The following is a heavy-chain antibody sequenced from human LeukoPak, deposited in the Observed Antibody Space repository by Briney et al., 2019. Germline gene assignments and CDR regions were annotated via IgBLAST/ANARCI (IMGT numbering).Heavy chain of an antibody. J-gene: IGHJ6*02. CDR3: ARERRRDIVVVPAVSGMDV. Sequence: ASVKVSCKASGYTFTSYYMHWVRQAPGQGLEWMGIINPSGGSTSYAQKFQGRVTMTRDTSTSTVYMELSSLRSEDTAVYYCARERRRDIVVVPAVSGMDVWGQGTTVTVSS. CDR2: INPSGGST. D-gene: IGHD2-2*01. V-gene: IGHV1-46*01. CDR1: GYTFTSYY.